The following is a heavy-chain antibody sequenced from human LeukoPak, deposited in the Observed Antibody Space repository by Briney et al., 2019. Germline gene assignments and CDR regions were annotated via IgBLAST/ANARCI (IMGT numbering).Heavy chain of an antibody. Sequence: GGSLRLSCAASGFTFSSYAMNWVRPAPGKGLGWVSAISGGGGTKYYADSVKGRFTISRDNSKNTLYLQMNSLRAEDTAVYYCAKTYVDTTFFDYWGQGTLVTVSS. CDR3: AKTYVDTTFFDY. CDR1: GFTFSSYA. J-gene: IGHJ4*02. V-gene: IGHV3-23*01. CDR2: ISGGGGTK. D-gene: IGHD5-18*01.